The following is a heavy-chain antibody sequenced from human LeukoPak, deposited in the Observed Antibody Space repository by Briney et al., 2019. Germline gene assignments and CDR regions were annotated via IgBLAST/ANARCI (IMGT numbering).Heavy chain of an antibody. Sequence: PGGSLSLSCAASGFTVSNNYMHWVRQAPGKGLEWVSIIYSGGSTYHADSVKGRFTISRDNSKNALYLHMNSLRAEDTAVYYCASVDYYAPDPYYFDYWGQGTLVTVSS. D-gene: IGHD3-22*01. CDR3: ASVDYYAPDPYYFDY. CDR1: GFTVSNNY. CDR2: IYSGGST. J-gene: IGHJ4*02. V-gene: IGHV3-66*02.